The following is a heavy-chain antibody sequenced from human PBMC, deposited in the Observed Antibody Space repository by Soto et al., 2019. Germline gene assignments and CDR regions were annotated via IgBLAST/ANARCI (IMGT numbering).Heavy chain of an antibody. CDR2: IYYSGST. J-gene: IGHJ4*02. CDR1: GGSISSGDYY. D-gene: IGHD6-13*01. Sequence: SETLSLTCTVSGGSISSGDYYWSWIRQPPGKGLEWIGYIYYSGSTYYNPSLKSRVTMSVDTSKNQFSLKLSSVTAADTAVYYCAREAAAGPYYFDYWGQGTLVTVSS. V-gene: IGHV4-30-4*01. CDR3: AREAAAGPYYFDY.